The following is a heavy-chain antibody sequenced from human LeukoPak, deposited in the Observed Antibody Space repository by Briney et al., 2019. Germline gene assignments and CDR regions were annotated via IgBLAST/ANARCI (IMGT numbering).Heavy chain of an antibody. J-gene: IGHJ4*02. CDR2: ISSRGGTI. CDR3: ARDSEIFCSSTSCSPDY. Sequence: PGGSLRLSCAASGFTFTSYEMNWVRQAPGKGLEWVSYISSRGGTIYYADSVKGRFTISRDNAKNSLYLQMNSLRAEDTAVYYCARDSEIFCSSTSCSPDYWGQGTLVTVSS. D-gene: IGHD2-2*01. V-gene: IGHV3-48*03. CDR1: GFTFTSYE.